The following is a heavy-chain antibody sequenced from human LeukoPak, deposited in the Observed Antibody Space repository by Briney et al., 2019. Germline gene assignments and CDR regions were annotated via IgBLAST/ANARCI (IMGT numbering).Heavy chain of an antibody. V-gene: IGHV4-39*01. J-gene: IGHJ5*02. CDR3: ASGSYYESWFDP. Sequence: SETLSLTCTVSGVSISSSSYYWGWIRQPPGKGLEWIGSIYYSGSTYYNPSLKSRVTISVDTSKNQFSLKLSSVTAADTAVYYCASGSYYESWFDPWGQGTLVTVSS. D-gene: IGHD1-26*01. CDR2: IYYSGST. CDR1: GVSISSSSYY.